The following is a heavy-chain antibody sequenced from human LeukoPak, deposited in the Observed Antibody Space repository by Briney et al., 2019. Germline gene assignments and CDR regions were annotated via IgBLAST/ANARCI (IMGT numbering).Heavy chain of an antibody. J-gene: IGHJ4*02. V-gene: IGHV3-53*01. CDR1: GFTVSNNY. Sequence: PGGSLRLSCAASGFTVSNNYMSWVRQAPGEGLEWVSVIYSGGNTYYSDPVKGRFTISRDNSKNTLYLQMNSLRAEDTAVYYCAGVSKSATTGTVLDYWGQGTLVTVSS. CDR2: IYSGGNT. CDR3: AGVSKSATTGTVLDY. D-gene: IGHD6-13*01.